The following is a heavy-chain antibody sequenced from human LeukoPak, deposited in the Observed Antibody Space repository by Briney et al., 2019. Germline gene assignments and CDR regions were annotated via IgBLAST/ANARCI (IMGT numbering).Heavy chain of an antibody. CDR3: AREAYGDYVNH. CDR1: GFTFSDYY. Sequence: GGSLRLSCAASGFTFSDYYMSWIRQAPGKGLEWVSYISSSGNTIYYADSVKGRFTISRDNAKNSLYLKMNSLRAEDTAVYYCAREAYGDYVNHWGQGTLVTVSS. V-gene: IGHV3-11*04. D-gene: IGHD4-17*01. J-gene: IGHJ4*02. CDR2: ISSSGNTI.